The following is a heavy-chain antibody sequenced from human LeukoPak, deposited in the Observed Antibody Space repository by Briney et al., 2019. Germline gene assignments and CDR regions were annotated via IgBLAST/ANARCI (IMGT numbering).Heavy chain of an antibody. CDR1: GFTFSGFW. V-gene: IGHV3-7*03. Sequence: GGSLRLSCAVSGFTFSGFWMSWSRQAPGKGLEWVASINSDGSEGYYADVVKGRFTISRDNAKNSLYLQINSLRAEDTAVYYCARGGNPRSIAAAVAYYYGMDVWGQGTTVTVSS. CDR3: ARGGNPRSIAAAVAYYYGMDV. J-gene: IGHJ6*02. CDR2: INSDGSEG. D-gene: IGHD6-25*01.